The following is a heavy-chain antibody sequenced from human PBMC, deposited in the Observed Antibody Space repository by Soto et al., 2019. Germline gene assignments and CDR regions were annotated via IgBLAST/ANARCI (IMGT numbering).Heavy chain of an antibody. V-gene: IGHV2-5*02. CDR1: GFSLSTSGVG. J-gene: IGHJ4*02. Sequence: EAGPTLGNATHTLTLTCTFSGFSLSTSGVGVGWIRQPPGKALEWLALIYWDDDKRYSPSLKSRLTITKDTSKNQVVLTMTNMDPVDTATYYCAHRIYRPRSVYFDYWGQGTLVTVSS. D-gene: IGHD1-26*01. CDR2: IYWDDDK. CDR3: AHRIYRPRSVYFDY.